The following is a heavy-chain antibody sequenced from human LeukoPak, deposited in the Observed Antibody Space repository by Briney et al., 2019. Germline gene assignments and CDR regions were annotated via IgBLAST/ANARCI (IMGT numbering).Heavy chain of an antibody. Sequence: PSETLSLTCAVYGGSFSGYYWSWIRQPPGKGLEWIGEINHSGSTNYNPSLKSRVTISVDTSKNQSSLKLSSVTAADTAVYYCARGRLLSSPWGQGTLVTVSS. D-gene: IGHD1-26*01. CDR3: ARGRLLSSP. CDR2: INHSGST. CDR1: GGSFSGYY. J-gene: IGHJ4*02. V-gene: IGHV4-34*01.